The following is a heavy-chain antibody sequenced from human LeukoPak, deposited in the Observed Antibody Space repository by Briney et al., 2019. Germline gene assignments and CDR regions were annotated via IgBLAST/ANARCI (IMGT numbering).Heavy chain of an antibody. CDR1: GFTFSGYS. V-gene: IGHV3-21*01. D-gene: IGHD3-22*01. CDR2: ISSGSSYT. J-gene: IGHJ4*02. Sequence: RGSLRLSCAASGFTFSGYSMNWVRQAPGKGLEWVSSISSGSSYTYYADSVKGRFTISRDNAKNSLYLQMNSLRAEDTAVYYCARDSGDYYDSSGYYPYWGQGTLVTVSS. CDR3: ARDSGDYYDSSGYYPY.